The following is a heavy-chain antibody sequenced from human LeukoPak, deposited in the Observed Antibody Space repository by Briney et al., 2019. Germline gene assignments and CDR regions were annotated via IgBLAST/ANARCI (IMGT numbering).Heavy chain of an antibody. Sequence: PSETLSLTCTVSGGSISSGSYYWSWIRQPAGKGLEWIGRIYTSGSTNYNPSLKSRVTISVDTYKNQFSLKLSSVTVAMTSLYYGAGDLYYWTGYPHAYDTFDFWGQGTLVTVSS. J-gene: IGHJ3*01. V-gene: IGHV4-61*02. CDR3: AGDLYYWTGYPHAYDTFDF. D-gene: IGHD3/OR15-3a*01. CDR2: IYTSGST. CDR1: GGSISSGSYY.